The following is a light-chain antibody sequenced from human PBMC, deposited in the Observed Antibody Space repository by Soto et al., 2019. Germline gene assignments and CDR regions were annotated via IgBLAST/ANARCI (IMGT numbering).Light chain of an antibody. Sequence: IQLTKSLSSMSASLGDRVTITCQASRGISSYLDWYQQKPGKAPKLLVYSASTLQSGVPSRFRGSGSGPDVTLTISSLQPEDSETYFCQQLNSYPQTCGQGTRLEIK. CDR2: SAS. V-gene: IGKV1-9*01. CDR3: QQLNSYPQT. J-gene: IGKJ5*01. CDR1: RGISSY.